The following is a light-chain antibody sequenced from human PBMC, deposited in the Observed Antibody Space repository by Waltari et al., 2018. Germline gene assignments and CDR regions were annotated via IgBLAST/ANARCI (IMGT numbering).Light chain of an antibody. Sequence: QSVLTQSPSASGTPGQRVTIPCSGSNSKIRTNFVTWYQQLPGTAPKLLIYRNNQRPSGVPDRFSGSVSGTSASLAISGLRSEDEADYYCAAWDDSLSGSWLFGGGTKLTVL. J-gene: IGLJ3*02. CDR3: AAWDDSLSGSWL. CDR1: NSKIRTNF. V-gene: IGLV1-47*01. CDR2: RNN.